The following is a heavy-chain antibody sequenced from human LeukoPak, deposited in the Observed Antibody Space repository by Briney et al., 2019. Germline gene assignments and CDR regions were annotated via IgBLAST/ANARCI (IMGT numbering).Heavy chain of an antibody. J-gene: IGHJ4*02. CDR1: GFTFSSYA. V-gene: IGHV3-23*01. CDR2: ISGSGGST. CDR3: ANKDAYYDFWSGYYTEFDY. Sequence: GGSLRLSCAASGFTFSSYAMSRVRQAPGKGLEWVSAISGSGGSTYYADSVKGRFTVSRDNSKNTLYLQMNSLRAEDTAVYYCANKDAYYDFWSGYYTEFDYWGQGTLVTVSS. D-gene: IGHD3-3*01.